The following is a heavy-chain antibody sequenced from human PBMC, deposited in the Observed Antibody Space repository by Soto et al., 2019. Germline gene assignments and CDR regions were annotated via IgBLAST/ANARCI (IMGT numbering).Heavy chain of an antibody. Sequence: GGSLRLSCAASGFTFSDYYMSWIRQAPGKGLEWVSYISSSSSYTNYADSVKGRFTISRDNAKNSLYLQMNSLRAEDTAVYYCARGFNGWYFDYWGQGTLVTVSS. J-gene: IGHJ4*02. CDR2: ISSSSSYT. CDR3: ARGFNGWYFDY. D-gene: IGHD6-19*01. CDR1: GFTFSDYY. V-gene: IGHV3-11*06.